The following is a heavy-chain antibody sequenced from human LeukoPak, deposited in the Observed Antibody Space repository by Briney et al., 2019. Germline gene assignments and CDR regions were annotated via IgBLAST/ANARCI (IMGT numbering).Heavy chain of an antibody. CDR2: ISGSGGST. J-gene: IGHJ4*02. CDR1: GFSFSTYA. D-gene: IGHD2-21*02. V-gene: IGHV3-23*01. Sequence: GGSLRLSCAASGFSFSTYAMTWVRQAPGKGLEWVSAISGSGGSTYYADSVKGRFTIPRDNSKNTLYLQMNSLRAEDTAVYYCAKSPVVVTALGCYFDYWGQGTLVTVSS. CDR3: AKSPVVVTALGCYFDY.